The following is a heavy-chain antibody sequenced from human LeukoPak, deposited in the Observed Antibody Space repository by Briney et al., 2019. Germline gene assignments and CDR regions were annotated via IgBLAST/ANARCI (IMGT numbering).Heavy chain of an antibody. D-gene: IGHD3-22*01. J-gene: IGHJ4*02. Sequence: ASVKVSCKASGYTFTSYGVSWVRQAPGQGLEWMGWISAYNGNTNYAQKLQGRVTMTTDTSTSTAYMELRSLRSDDTAVYYCARGRSYDSSGREDYWGQGTLVTVSS. CDR1: GYTFTSYG. CDR2: ISAYNGNT. V-gene: IGHV1-18*01. CDR3: ARGRSYDSSGREDY.